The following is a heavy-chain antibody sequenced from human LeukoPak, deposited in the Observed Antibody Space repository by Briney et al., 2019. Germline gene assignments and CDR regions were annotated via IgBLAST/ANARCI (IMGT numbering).Heavy chain of an antibody. CDR3: ARWDIRGTAHQLDY. J-gene: IGHJ4*02. CDR2: ISWNSGSI. CDR1: GFTFDDYA. V-gene: IGHV3-9*01. D-gene: IGHD5-24*01. Sequence: GGSLRLSCAASGFTFDDYAMHWVRQAPGKGLEWVSGISWNSGSIGYADSVKGRFTISRDNAKNSMYLQMNSLRAEDTAVYYCARWDIRGTAHQLDYWGQGTLVTVSS.